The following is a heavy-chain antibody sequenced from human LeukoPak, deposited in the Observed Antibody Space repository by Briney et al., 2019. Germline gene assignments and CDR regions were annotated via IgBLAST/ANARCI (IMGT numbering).Heavy chain of an antibody. CDR3: ARKISYGYGYYYYYYMDV. V-gene: IGHV1-18*01. D-gene: IGHD5-18*01. Sequence: GSVKASCKASGYIFTDFGIGGGPQARGQGREWMGWISVYNVNTKYVQKFQGRATMTTDTSTSTAYMELTSLRSEDTGVYYCARKISYGYGYYYYYYMDVWGKGTTVTVSS. CDR2: ISVYNVNT. CDR1: GYIFTDFG. J-gene: IGHJ6*03.